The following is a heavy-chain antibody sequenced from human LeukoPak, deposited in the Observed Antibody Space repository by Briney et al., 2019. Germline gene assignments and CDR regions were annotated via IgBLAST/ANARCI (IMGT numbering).Heavy chain of an antibody. J-gene: IGHJ4*02. D-gene: IGHD1-1*01. CDR3: GRGELEPPYYFDY. CDR2: IYYSGST. V-gene: IGHV4-39*01. CDR1: GGSISSSSYY. Sequence: SETLSLTCTVSGGSISSSSYYWGWIRQPPGKGLEWIGSIYYSGSTYYNPSLKSRVTISVDTSKNQFSLKLSSVTAADTAVYYCGRGELEPPYYFDYWGQGTLVTVSS.